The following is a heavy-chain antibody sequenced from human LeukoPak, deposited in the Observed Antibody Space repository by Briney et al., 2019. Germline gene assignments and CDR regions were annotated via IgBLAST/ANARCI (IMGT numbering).Heavy chain of an antibody. J-gene: IGHJ4*02. CDR3: ATTRFDDSSGYYYLSFDY. CDR2: FDPEDGET. CDR1: GYTFTGYY. D-gene: IGHD3-22*01. V-gene: IGHV1-24*01. Sequence: ASVKVSCKASGYTFTGYYMHWVRQAPGKGLEWMGGFDPEDGETIYAQKFQGRVTMTEDTSTDTAYMELSSLRSEDTAVYYCATTRFDDSSGYYYLSFDYWGQGTLVTVSS.